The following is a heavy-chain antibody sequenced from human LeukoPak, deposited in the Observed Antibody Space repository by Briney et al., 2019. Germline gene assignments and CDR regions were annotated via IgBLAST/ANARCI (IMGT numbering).Heavy chain of an antibody. CDR3: ARDRHYYDSSGYGETYYFDY. V-gene: IGHV1-69*13. Sequence: GASVKVSCKASGGTFSSYAISWVRQAPGQGLEWMGGIIPIFDTANYAQKFQGRVTITADESTSTAYMELSSLRSEDTAVYYCARDRHYYDSSGYGETYYFDYWGQGTLVTVSS. J-gene: IGHJ4*02. CDR1: GGTFSSYA. CDR2: IIPIFDTA. D-gene: IGHD3-22*01.